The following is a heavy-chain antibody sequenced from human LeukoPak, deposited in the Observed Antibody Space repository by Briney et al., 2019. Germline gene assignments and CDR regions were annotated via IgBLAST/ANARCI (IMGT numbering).Heavy chain of an antibody. J-gene: IGHJ4*02. CDR3: ARTLGSEDEYYFDY. D-gene: IGHD2-15*01. V-gene: IGHV4-34*01. CDR2: INHSGST. Sequence: PSETLSLTCAVYGGSFSGYYWSWIRQPPGKGLEWIGEINHSGSTNYNPSLKSRVTISVDTSKNQFSLKLSSVTAADTAVYYCARTLGSEDEYYFDYWGQGTLVTVSS. CDR1: GGSFSGYY.